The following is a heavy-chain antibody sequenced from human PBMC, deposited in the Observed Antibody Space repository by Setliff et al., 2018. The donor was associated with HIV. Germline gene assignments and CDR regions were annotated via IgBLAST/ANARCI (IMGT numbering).Heavy chain of an antibody. CDR1: GFTFTSAW. CDR2: IKSEFNGGTT. CDR3: ARVFSPTGTLSPGFDY. V-gene: IGHV3-15*01. D-gene: IGHD1-1*01. Sequence: PGGSLRLSCAASGFTFTSAWMTWVRQAPGKGLEWVGHIKSEFNGGTTDYAAPVKGRFTISRDDSRNTVYLQMNSLRAEDTAVYYCARVFSPTGTLSPGFDYWGQGTLVTVSS. J-gene: IGHJ4*02.